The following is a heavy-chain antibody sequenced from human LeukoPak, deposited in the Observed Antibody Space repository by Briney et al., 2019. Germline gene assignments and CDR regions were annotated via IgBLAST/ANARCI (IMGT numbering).Heavy chain of an antibody. CDR2: VYYSGST. Sequence: SETLSLTCTVSGGSISSYYWSWIWLPQAQGLERIGYVYYSGSTNTNPSLKSRVTISVDTSKNQLSLKLSSVTAADTAVYYCARAGYSYGKFDYWGQGTLVTVSS. V-gene: IGHV4-59*01. J-gene: IGHJ4*02. CDR1: GGSISSYY. D-gene: IGHD5-18*01. CDR3: ARAGYSYGKFDY.